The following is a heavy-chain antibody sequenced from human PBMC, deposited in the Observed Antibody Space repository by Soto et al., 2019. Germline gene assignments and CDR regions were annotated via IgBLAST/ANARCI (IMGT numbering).Heavy chain of an antibody. V-gene: IGHV4-61*01. CDR1: GGSVSSGSYY. Sequence: SETLSLTCTVSGGSVSSGSYYWSWIRQPPGKGLEWIGYIYYSGSTNYNPSLKSRVTISVDTSKNQFSLKLSSVTAADTAVYYCARDDGVFDPWGQGTLVTVSS. D-gene: IGHD3-16*01. CDR3: ARDDGVFDP. J-gene: IGHJ5*02. CDR2: IYYSGST.